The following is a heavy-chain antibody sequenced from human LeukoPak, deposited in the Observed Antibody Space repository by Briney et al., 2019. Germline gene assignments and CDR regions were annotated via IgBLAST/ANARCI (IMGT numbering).Heavy chain of an antibody. CDR3: ARGNELTKTSGHYSFDY. D-gene: IGHD1-1*01. CDR2: VSGSGTA. CDR1: TGSMNTFF. J-gene: IGHJ4*02. V-gene: IGHV4-4*07. Sequence: ETLSLTCTVSTGSMNTFFWTWVRQPAGKGLEWIGRVSGSGTAYHNPSLGSRVSISLDTSNNQLFLKVFSVTAADTAVYYRARGNELTKTSGHYSFDYWSQGVLVSVSS.